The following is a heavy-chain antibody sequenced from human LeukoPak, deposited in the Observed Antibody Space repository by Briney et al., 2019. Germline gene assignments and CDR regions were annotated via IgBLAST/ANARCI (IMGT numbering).Heavy chain of an antibody. J-gene: IGHJ3*02. V-gene: IGHV3-74*01. Sequence: GGSLRLSCAASGFTFRSYWMHWVRQAPGKGLVWVSRINSDGSTATYADSVRGRFTISRDNADNTLYLQMDSLRAEDTAVYYCARTTGPRAFDIWGQGTILTVSS. D-gene: IGHD2-2*01. CDR1: GFTFRSYW. CDR3: ARTTGPRAFDI. CDR2: INSDGSTA.